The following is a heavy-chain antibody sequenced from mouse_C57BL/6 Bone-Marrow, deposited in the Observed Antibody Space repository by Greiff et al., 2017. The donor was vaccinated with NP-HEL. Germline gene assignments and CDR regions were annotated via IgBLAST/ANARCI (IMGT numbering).Heavy chain of an antibody. V-gene: IGHV1-64*01. CDR3: AREGLFDY. CDR1: GYTFTSYW. Sequence: QVQLKQPGAELVKPGASVKLSCKASGYTFTSYWMHWVKQRPGQGLEWIGMIHPKSGSTNYNEKFKSKATLTVDKSSSTAYMQLSSLTSEDSAVYYCAREGLFDYWGQGTTLTVSS. J-gene: IGHJ2*01. CDR2: IHPKSGST.